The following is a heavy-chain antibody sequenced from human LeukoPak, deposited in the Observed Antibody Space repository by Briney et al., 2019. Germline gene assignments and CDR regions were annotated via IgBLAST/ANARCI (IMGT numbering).Heavy chain of an antibody. Sequence: QPGRSLRLSCAASGFTFDDHAMHWVRQAPGKGLEWVSGISWNSGSIGYADSVKGRFTISRDNAKNSLYLQMNSLRAEDTALYYCAKDNSGYSSSRGNAFDIWGQGTMVTVSS. D-gene: IGHD6-13*01. J-gene: IGHJ3*02. CDR2: ISWNSGSI. V-gene: IGHV3-9*01. CDR3: AKDNSGYSSSRGNAFDI. CDR1: GFTFDDHA.